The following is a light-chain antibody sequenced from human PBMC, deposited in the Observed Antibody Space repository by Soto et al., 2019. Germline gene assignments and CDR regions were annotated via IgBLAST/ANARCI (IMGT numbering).Light chain of an antibody. V-gene: IGKV3-20*01. J-gene: IGKJ1*01. CDR2: AAS. CDR1: QSVSSNY. Sequence: MTHSPASLCVSPGERATLSCRASQSVSSNYLGWYQQKPGQAPRLLIYAASSRATGIPDRFSGSGSGTDFTLTISSLEPEDFAVYFCQQYGSSPWTFGQGTKVDIK. CDR3: QQYGSSPWT.